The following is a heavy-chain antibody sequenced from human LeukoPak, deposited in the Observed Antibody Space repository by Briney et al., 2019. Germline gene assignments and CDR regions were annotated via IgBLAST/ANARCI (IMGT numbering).Heavy chain of an antibody. CDR3: ARDRCVSCPAWNWFDP. CDR1: GFAFNNYA. V-gene: IGHV3-23*01. D-gene: IGHD2-2*01. Sequence: GGSLRLSCAASGFAFNNYAMTWVRQAPGKGLEWVSNINDNGGQRHYADSVKGRFTISRDDSKSTLYLQMNTLRAEDTAVYYCARDRCVSCPAWNWFDPWGQGTLVTVSP. CDR2: INDNGGQR. J-gene: IGHJ5*02.